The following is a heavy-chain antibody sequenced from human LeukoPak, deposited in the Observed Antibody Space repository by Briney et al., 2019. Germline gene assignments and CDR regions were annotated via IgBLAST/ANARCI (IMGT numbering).Heavy chain of an antibody. CDR1: GYTFTSYG. D-gene: IGHD2-2*01. Sequence: ASVKVSCKASGYTFTSYGISWVRQAPGQGLEWMGWISAYNGNTNYAQKFQGRVTMTRDTSISTAYMELSRLRSDDTAVYYCARGTRYCSSAICQPNWLDPWGQGTLVIVSS. CDR2: ISAYNGNT. CDR3: ARGTRYCSSAICQPNWLDP. J-gene: IGHJ5*02. V-gene: IGHV1-18*01.